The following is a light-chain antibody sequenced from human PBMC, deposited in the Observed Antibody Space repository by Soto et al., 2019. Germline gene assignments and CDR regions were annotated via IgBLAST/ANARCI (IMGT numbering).Light chain of an antibody. CDR3: QQYGSSRT. CDR2: GAS. J-gene: IGKJ1*01. V-gene: IGKV3-20*01. CDR1: QSVSSSY. Sequence: EIVLTQSPGTLSLSPGERATLSCRASQSVSSSYLAWNQQKPGQAPRLLIYGASSRAPGIPDRFSGSGSGTDFTLTISRLEPEDFAVYYCQQYGSSRTFGQGTKVEIK.